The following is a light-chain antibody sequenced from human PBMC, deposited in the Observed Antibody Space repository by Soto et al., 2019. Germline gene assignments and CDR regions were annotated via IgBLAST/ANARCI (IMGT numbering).Light chain of an antibody. V-gene: IGKV3-11*01. J-gene: IGKJ5*01. CDR2: DAS. CDR3: QQRRYWPPSIR. CDR1: QSISGY. Sequence: EIGLTHSPATVLGSRRNIATLSCRSSQSISGYLAWYQQKPGQAPRLLIYDASNRATGIPDRFSGSGSETDFTLTISSLEPEDFAVYYCQQRRYWPPSIRFGQGTRLDIK.